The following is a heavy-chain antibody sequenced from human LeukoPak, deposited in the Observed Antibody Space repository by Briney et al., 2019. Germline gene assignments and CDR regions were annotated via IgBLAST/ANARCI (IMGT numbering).Heavy chain of an antibody. CDR3: ARDLAVVTAIPSPSGPEDC. J-gene: IGHJ4*02. Sequence: ASVKVSCKASGYTFTSYYMHWVRQAPGQGLEWMGIINPSGGSTSYAQKFQGRVTMTRDTSTSTVYMELSSLRSEDTAVYYCARDLAVVTAIPSPSGPEDCWGQGTLVTVSS. V-gene: IGHV1-46*01. CDR1: GYTFTSYY. CDR2: INPSGGST. D-gene: IGHD2-21*02.